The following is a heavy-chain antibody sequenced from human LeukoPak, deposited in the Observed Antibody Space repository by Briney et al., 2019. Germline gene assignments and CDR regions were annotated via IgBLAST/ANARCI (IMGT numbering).Heavy chain of an antibody. CDR2: ISGSGGST. CDR3: AKAADVSRYFDWLSGGTYFDY. CDR1: GFIFSSYG. Sequence: GGSLRLSCAASGFIFSSYGMSWVRQAPGKGLEWVPGISGSGGSTYYADSVKGRFTISRDNSKNTLYLQMNSLRAEDTALYYCAKAADVSRYFDWLSGGTYFDYWGQGTLVTVSS. J-gene: IGHJ4*02. D-gene: IGHD3-9*01. V-gene: IGHV3-23*01.